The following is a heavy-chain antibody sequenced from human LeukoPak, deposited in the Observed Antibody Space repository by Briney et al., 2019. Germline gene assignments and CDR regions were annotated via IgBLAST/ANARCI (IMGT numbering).Heavy chain of an antibody. D-gene: IGHD2-2*02. CDR2: IIPIFGIA. V-gene: IGHV1-69*04. CDR1: GGTFSIYA. Sequence: ASVKVSCKASGGTFSIYAISWVRQAPGQGLEWMGRIIPIFGIANYAQKFQGRVTITADKSTSTAYMELSSLRSEDTAVYYCARDQVPAAIRDYYYYYGMDVWGQGTTVTVSS. J-gene: IGHJ6*02. CDR3: ARDQVPAAIRDYYYYYGMDV.